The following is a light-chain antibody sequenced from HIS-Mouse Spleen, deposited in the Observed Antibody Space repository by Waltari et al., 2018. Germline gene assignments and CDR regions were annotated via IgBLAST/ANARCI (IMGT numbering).Light chain of an antibody. Sequence: SSELTQDPAVSVALGQTVRITCQGDSLRSYYASWYQQKPGQAPVLVIYGKNNRTSWIPDRFSGSSSGNTASLTITGAQAEDEADYYCNSRDSSGNHLVFGGGTKLTVL. CDR2: GKN. CDR3: NSRDSSGNHLV. CDR1: SLRSYY. V-gene: IGLV3-19*01. J-gene: IGLJ3*02.